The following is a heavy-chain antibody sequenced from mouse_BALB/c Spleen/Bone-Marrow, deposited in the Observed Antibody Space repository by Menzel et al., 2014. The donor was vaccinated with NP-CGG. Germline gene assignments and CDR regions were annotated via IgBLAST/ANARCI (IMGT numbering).Heavy chain of an antibody. CDR3: ARGYYGYDRGSYFDY. CDR2: IWAGGST. V-gene: IGHV2-9*02. J-gene: IGHJ2*01. D-gene: IGHD2-2*01. Sequence: VQLLELGPDLLAPSQSLSITCTVSGFSLTSFGIHWVRQPPGKGLEWLGVIWAGGSTNYNSALMSRLSISKDNSKSQVFLKMNSLQTDDTAMYYCARGYYGYDRGSYFDYWGQGATLTVSS. CDR1: GFSLTSFG.